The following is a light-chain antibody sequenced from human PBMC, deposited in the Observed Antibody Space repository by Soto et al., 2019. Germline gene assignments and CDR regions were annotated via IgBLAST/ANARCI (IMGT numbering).Light chain of an antibody. Sequence: DIVMTQSPESLAVSLGERPTINCKSSQSVFYSSNNKNYLTWYQQKPGQPPKLLIHWASTRESGVPDRFSGSGSETDFTLTISSLQAEDVAVYYCQQYYSLPLTFGGGTKVEIK. J-gene: IGKJ4*01. CDR3: QQYYSLPLT. V-gene: IGKV4-1*01. CDR2: WAS. CDR1: QSVFYSSNNKNY.